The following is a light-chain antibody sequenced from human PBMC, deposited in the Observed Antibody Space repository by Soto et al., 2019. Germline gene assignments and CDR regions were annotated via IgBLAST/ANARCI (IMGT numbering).Light chain of an antibody. CDR2: DAS. CDR1: QSISSL. V-gene: IGKV1-5*01. CDR3: QQSYSTPPIT. Sequence: IQMTQSPSTLSSSFGDRVTITCRASQSISSLLAWYQQKPGKAPKLLIYDASSLESGVPSRFSGSGSGTEFTLTISSLQTDDFATYYCQQSYSTPPITFGQGTRLEIK. J-gene: IGKJ5*01.